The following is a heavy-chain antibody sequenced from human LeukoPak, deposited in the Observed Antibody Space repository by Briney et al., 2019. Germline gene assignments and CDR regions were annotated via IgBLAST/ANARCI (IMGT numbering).Heavy chain of an antibody. CDR2: IYYSGYT. Sequence: SETLSLTCTVYGASVRSHHWSWIRQPPGKGLEWIGYIYYSGYTNYNPSLKSRVTISVDTSKNQFSLKVSSVTAADTAVYYCARAPYSSSPYNFDFWGQGTLVTVSS. CDR3: ARAPYSSSPYNFDF. J-gene: IGHJ4*02. V-gene: IGHV4-59*02. D-gene: IGHD6-6*01. CDR1: GASVRSHH.